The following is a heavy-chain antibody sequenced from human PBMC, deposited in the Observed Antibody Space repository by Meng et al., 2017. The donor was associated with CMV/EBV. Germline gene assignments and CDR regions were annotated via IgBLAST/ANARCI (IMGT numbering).Heavy chain of an antibody. CDR3: CRELLPYPARYYYYGMDV. Sequence: SVKVSCKASGYTFTSYGICWVRQAPGQGLEWMGRIIPILGIANYAQKFQGRVTITADKSTSTAYMELSSLRSEDTAVYYCCRELLPYPARYYYYGMDVWGQGTTVTVSS. CDR2: IIPILGIA. CDR1: GYTFTSYG. V-gene: IGHV1-69*04. J-gene: IGHJ6*02. D-gene: IGHD1-26*01.